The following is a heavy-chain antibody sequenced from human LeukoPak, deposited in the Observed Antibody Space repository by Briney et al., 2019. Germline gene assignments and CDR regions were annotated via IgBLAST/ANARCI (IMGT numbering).Heavy chain of an antibody. CDR3: ARDRVGEAAPGVLDF. J-gene: IGHJ4*02. V-gene: IGHV1-2*02. Sequence: ASVKVSCEASGYTFTGYYMHWVRQAPGQGLEWMGWINPNSGGTNFAQTFRGRVALTRDTSIDTVYMDLTSLKFDDTAVYYCARDRVGEAAPGVLDFWGQGTLVSVSS. D-gene: IGHD2-8*01. CDR1: GYTFTGYY. CDR2: INPNSGGT.